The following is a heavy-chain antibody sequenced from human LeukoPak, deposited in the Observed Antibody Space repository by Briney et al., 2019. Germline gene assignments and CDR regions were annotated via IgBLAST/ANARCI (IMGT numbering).Heavy chain of an antibody. J-gene: IGHJ5*02. CDR1: GYTLTELS. CDR3: ATGVMRELSPYL. V-gene: IGHV1-24*01. Sequence: ASVKGSCKVSGYTLTELSMHWVRQAPGKGLEWMGGFDPEDGETIYAQKFQGRVTMTEDTSTDTAYMELSSLRSEDTAVYYCATGVMRELSPYLWGQGTLVTVSS. D-gene: IGHD3-16*02. CDR2: FDPEDGET.